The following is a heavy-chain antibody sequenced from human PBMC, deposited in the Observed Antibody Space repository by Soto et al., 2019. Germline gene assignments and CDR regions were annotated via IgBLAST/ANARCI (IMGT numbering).Heavy chain of an antibody. J-gene: IGHJ6*02. CDR1: GFTFSSYA. V-gene: IGHV3-23*01. CDR2: ISGSGGST. D-gene: IGHD3-16*01. CDR3: AKAPGGSGYYYYGMDV. Sequence: GGSLRLSCAASGFTFSSYAMSWVRQAPGKGLEWVSAISGSGGSTFYADSVKGRFTISRDNSKNTLYLQMNSLRAEDRAVYYCAKAPGGSGYYYYGMDVWGQGTTVTVSS.